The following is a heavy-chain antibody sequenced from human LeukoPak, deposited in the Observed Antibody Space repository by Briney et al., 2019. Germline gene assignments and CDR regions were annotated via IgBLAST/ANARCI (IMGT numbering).Heavy chain of an antibody. D-gene: IGHD3-10*01. Sequence: AASVKVSCKASGYTFTSYDINWVRQATGQGLEWMGWMNPNSGNTGYAQKFQGRVTITRNTSISTAYMELSSLRSEDTAVYYCARDHKRGSGISFRHYYYMDVWGKGTTVTVSS. V-gene: IGHV1-8*03. CDR3: ARDHKRGSGISFRHYYYMDV. J-gene: IGHJ6*03. CDR1: GYTFTSYD. CDR2: MNPNSGNT.